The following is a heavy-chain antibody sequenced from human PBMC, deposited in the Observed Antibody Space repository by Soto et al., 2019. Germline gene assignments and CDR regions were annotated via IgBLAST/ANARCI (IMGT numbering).Heavy chain of an antibody. V-gene: IGHV3-23*01. Sequence: GGSLRLSCAASGFTFSSYAMSWVRQPPGKGLEWITAISGSGGSTYYADYVKGRFTISRDNSKNTLYLQMNSLRAEDTAVYFCAKDVGSTMIVVVITADLDYWGQGTLVTAPQ. D-gene: IGHD3-22*01. CDR3: AKDVGSTMIVVVITADLDY. CDR1: GFTFSSYA. J-gene: IGHJ4*02. CDR2: ISGSGGST.